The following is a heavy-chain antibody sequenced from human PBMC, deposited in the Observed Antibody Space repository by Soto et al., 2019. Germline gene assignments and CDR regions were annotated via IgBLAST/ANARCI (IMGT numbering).Heavy chain of an antibody. Sequence: TSAAVALTCAVYGGSLIGYECSRDSRDRGKGLEWIVGINHSGSTNYNPSLKSRVTISVDTSKNHFSLNLSSVTAADTAVYYCCRQYCDSIDYSPQATLVT. D-gene: IGHD3-9*01. CDR2: INHSGST. J-gene: IGHJ4*02. CDR1: GGSLIGYE. V-gene: IGHV4-34*01. CDR3: CRQYCDSIDY.